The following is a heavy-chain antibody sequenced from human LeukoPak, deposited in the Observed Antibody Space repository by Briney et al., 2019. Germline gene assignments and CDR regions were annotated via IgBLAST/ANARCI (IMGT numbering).Heavy chain of an antibody. CDR2: ISDNGGTT. CDR3: AKQSNNHYYHKASDY. Sequence: GGSLRLSCVASGLTFNNFAMHWVRQAPGKGLECLAAISDNGGTTYYSSSVKGRFTISRDNSNNTLYLQMTSLRGEDTAVYFCAKQSNNHYYHKASDYWGQGTLVIVSS. D-gene: IGHD3-22*01. CDR1: GLTFNNFA. J-gene: IGHJ4*02. V-gene: IGHV3-64*01.